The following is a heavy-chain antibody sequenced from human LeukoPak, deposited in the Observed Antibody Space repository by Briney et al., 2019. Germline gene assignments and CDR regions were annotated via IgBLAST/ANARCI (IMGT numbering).Heavy chain of an antibody. CDR1: GFTFENYA. J-gene: IGHJ4*02. V-gene: IGHV3-9*01. CDR2: ISWNGGII. Sequence: GRSLRLSCAASGFTFENYAMHWVRKVPGMGLEWVSGISWNGGIIGYADPVKGRFTISRDSAKNSLYLQMNSLRVEDTALYYCAKGGLRLYFGQFHYWGQGTLVTVSS. CDR3: AKGGLRLYFGQFHY. D-gene: IGHD3-10*01.